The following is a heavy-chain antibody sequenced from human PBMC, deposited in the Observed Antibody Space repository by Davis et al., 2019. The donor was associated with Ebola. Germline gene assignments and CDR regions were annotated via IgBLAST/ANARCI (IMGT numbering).Heavy chain of an antibody. CDR3: TRHEDYGGNRPFDY. CDR1: GFTFSGSA. Sequence: GGSLRLSCAASGFTFSGSAMHWVRKASGKGLEWVGRIRSKANSYATAYAASVKGRFTISRDDSKNTAYLQMNSLKTEDTAVYYCTRHEDYGGNRPFDYWGQGTLVTVSS. J-gene: IGHJ4*02. CDR2: IRSKANSYAT. V-gene: IGHV3-73*01. D-gene: IGHD4-23*01.